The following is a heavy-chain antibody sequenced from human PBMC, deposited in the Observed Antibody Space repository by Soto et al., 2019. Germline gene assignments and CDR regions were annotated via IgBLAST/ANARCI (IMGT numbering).Heavy chain of an antibody. Sequence: QVQLQESGPGLVKPSETLSLSCTVSGGSISSYYWSWIRQPAGKGLEWIGRIYTSGSTNYNPSLKSRFTMSVDTSKNHFSLQLSSVTAADTAVYYCARDPLIYDSSGYYGKWGPGTLVTVSS. J-gene: IGHJ4*02. CDR1: GGSISSYY. CDR2: IYTSGST. D-gene: IGHD3-22*01. CDR3: ARDPLIYDSSGYYGK. V-gene: IGHV4-4*07.